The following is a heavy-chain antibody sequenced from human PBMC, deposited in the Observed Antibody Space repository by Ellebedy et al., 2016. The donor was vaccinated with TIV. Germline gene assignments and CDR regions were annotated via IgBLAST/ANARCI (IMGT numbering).Heavy chain of an antibody. V-gene: IGHV3-23*01. CDR3: AKNKWLDYYYSGVSS. Sequence: GESLKISXAASGYTFSPYAMTWVRQAPGKGLECVSGISGDGNTKSYADSVKGRFTMSRDNSNNTLYLQMNSLRAEDTAFYYCAKNKWLDYYYSGVSSWGQGTLVTVSS. J-gene: IGHJ5*02. D-gene: IGHD3-10*01. CDR1: GYTFSPYA. CDR2: ISGDGNTK.